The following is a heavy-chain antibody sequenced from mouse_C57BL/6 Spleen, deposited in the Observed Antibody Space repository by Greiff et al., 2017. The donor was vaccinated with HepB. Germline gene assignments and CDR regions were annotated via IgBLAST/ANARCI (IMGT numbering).Heavy chain of an antibody. D-gene: IGHD1-1*01. V-gene: IGHV5-17*01. CDR1: GFTFSDYG. CDR2: ISSGSSTI. Sequence: DVKLVESGGGLVKPGGSLKLSCAASGFTFSDYGMHWVRQAPEKGLEWVAYISSGSSTIYYADTVKGRFTISRDNAKNTLFLQMTSLRSEDTAMYYCASITTVEGPWFAYWGQGTLVTVSA. CDR3: ASITTVEGPWFAY. J-gene: IGHJ3*01.